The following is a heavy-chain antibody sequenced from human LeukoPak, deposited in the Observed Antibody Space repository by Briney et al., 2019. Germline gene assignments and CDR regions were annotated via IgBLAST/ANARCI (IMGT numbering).Heavy chain of an antibody. D-gene: IGHD5-18*01. Sequence: GGSLRLSCAASGFTFSSYAMSWVRQAPGKGLEWVSAISGSGGSTYYADSVKGRFTISRDNSKNTLYLQMNSLRAEDTAVYYCARDQGYSYGYSRVDYWGQGTLVTVSS. CDR2: ISGSGGST. J-gene: IGHJ4*02. V-gene: IGHV3-23*01. CDR1: GFTFSSYA. CDR3: ARDQGYSYGYSRVDY.